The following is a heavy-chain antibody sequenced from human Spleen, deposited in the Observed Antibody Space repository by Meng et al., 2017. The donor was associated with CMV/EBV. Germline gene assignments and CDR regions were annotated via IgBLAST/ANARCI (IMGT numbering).Heavy chain of an antibody. CDR2: VSGYNGNT. CDR3: ARAAGSGWFDP. V-gene: IGHV1-18*01. CDR1: GYTFTSYG. J-gene: IGHJ5*02. D-gene: IGHD3-10*01. Sequence: ASVKVSCKASGYTFTSYGINWVRQAPGQGLEWMGMVSGYNGNTKYAQEFQGRVTMTIDTSTSTAYVELGGLRSDDTAMYFCARAAGSGWFDPWGQGTLVTVSS.